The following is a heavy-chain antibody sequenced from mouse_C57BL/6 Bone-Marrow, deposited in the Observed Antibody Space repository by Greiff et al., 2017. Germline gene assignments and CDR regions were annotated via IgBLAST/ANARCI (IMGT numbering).Heavy chain of an antibody. CDR1: GYAFTNYL. CDR3: ARGDGNYRFAY. J-gene: IGHJ3*01. Sequence: VKLQESGAELVRPGTSVKVSCKASGYAFTNYLIEWVKQRPGQGLEWIGVINPGRGGTNYNEKFKGKATLTADKSSSTAYMQLSSLTSEDSAVYFCARGDGNYRFAYWGQGTLVTVSA. D-gene: IGHD2-1*01. V-gene: IGHV1-54*01. CDR2: INPGRGGT.